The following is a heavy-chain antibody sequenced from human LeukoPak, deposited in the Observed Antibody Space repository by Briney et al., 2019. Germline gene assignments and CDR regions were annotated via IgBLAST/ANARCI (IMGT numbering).Heavy chain of an antibody. CDR3: ARDGGGNYYYYYMDV. CDR2: IIPIFGTA. J-gene: IGHJ6*03. V-gene: IGHV1-69*05. CDR1: GGTFSSYA. Sequence: SVKVSCKASGGTFSSYAISWVRQAPGQGLEWMGGIIPIFGTANYAQKFQGRVTITTDESKSTAYMELSSLRSEDTAVYYCARDGGGNYYYYYMDVWGKGTTVTVSS. D-gene: IGHD4-23*01.